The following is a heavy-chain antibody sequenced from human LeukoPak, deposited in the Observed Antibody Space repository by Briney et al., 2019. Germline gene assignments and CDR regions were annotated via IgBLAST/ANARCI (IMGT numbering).Heavy chain of an antibody. D-gene: IGHD3-10*01. Sequence: SETLSLTCTVSGGSISSDDYYWSWIRQPPGKDLEWIGYIYDSGSTYYNPSLKSRVTMSVDTSKNQFSLKLSSVTAADTAIYYRARGSRELIPFDPWGQGTLV. CDR3: ARGSRELIPFDP. CDR1: GGSISSDDYY. CDR2: IYDSGST. V-gene: IGHV4-30-4*01. J-gene: IGHJ4*01.